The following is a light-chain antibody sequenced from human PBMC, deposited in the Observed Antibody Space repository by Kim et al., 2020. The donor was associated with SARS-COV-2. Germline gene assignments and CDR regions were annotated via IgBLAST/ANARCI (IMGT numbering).Light chain of an antibody. J-gene: IGKJ1*01. Sequence: DIQMTQSPSAMSASVGDRVTITCRASQGISIYLAWFQQKPGKVPKRVIYAASSLQSGVPSRFSGSGSGTEFTLTISSLQPEDFATYYCLQHNTYPWTFGQGTKVDI. CDR3: LQHNTYPWT. V-gene: IGKV1-17*03. CDR2: AAS. CDR1: QGISIY.